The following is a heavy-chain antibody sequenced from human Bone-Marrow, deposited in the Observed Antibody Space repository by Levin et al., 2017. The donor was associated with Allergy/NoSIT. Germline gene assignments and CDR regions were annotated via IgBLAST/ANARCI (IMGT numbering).Heavy chain of an antibody. CDR1: GYGFTSYN. J-gene: IGHJ4*02. D-gene: IGHD1-7*01. CDR3: ARLRKTTSTRYFFDK. V-gene: IGHV5-51*01. CDR2: INPADSDT. Sequence: KCGESLKISCKASGYGFTSYNIAWVRQMAGKGLEWMGSINPADSDTTFSPSFQGQVTFSVDKSIATAYVQWTSLRASDTAMYYCARLRKTTSTRYFFDKWGQGALVTVSS.